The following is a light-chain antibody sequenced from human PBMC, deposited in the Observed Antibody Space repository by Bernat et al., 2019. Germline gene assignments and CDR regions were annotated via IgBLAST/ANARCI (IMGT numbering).Light chain of an antibody. CDR3: RSYTSSSPFV. Sequence: QSALTQPASVSGSPGQSITISCTGTSSDVGGYNYVSWYQQHPGKAPKLMIFDVSNRPSGVSNRFSASMSGNTASHTISGLQAEDEADYYCRSYTSSSPFVFGIGTKVTVL. V-gene: IGLV2-14*03. CDR1: SSDVGGYNY. CDR2: DVS. J-gene: IGLJ1*01.